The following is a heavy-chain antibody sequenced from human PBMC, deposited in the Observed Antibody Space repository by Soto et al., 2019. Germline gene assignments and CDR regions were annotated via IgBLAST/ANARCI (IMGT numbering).Heavy chain of an antibody. Sequence: GGSLRLSCAASGFTFSSYGMHWVRQAPGKGLEWVAVIWYDGSNKYYADSVKGRFTISRDNSKNTLYLQMNSLRAEDTAVYYCARDRARFVYYHSGMDVCGQGTTVTV. V-gene: IGHV3-33*01. J-gene: IGHJ6*02. CDR3: ARDRARFVYYHSGMDV. CDR1: GFTFSSYG. D-gene: IGHD3-3*01. CDR2: IWYDGSNK.